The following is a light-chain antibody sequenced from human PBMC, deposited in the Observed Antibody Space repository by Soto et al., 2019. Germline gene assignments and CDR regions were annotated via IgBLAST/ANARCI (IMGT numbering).Light chain of an antibody. CDR2: GTF. CDR3: LQYCSLPLT. CDR1: QSVSSSF. Sequence: EIVLTQSPGTLSLSPGERATLSCRASQSVSSSFLAWYQQKPGQAPRLLIYGTFSRATGIPDRFSGSGSGTCFTLTLIRPDPEDYAVYYCLQYCSLPLTFGGGTKVEIQ. V-gene: IGKV3-20*01. J-gene: IGKJ4*01.